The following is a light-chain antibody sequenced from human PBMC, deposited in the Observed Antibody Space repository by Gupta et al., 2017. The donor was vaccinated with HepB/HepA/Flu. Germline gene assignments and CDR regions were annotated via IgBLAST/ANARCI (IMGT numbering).Light chain of an antibody. J-gene: IGKJ4*01. V-gene: IGKV3-11*01. CDR1: QSVSSY. Sequence: EIVLTQSPATLSLSPGERATLSCRASQSVSSYLAWYQQKPGQAPRLLIYGASNRATGIPASFSGSGSETEFTLTIISREPEDIAVYYCHQRSDWPLTFGGGTKVEIK. CDR3: HQRSDWPLT. CDR2: GAS.